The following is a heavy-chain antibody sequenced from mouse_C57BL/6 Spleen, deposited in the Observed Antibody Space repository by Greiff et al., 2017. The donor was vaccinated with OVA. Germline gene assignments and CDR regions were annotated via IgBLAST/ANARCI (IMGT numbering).Heavy chain of an antibody. V-gene: IGHV5-6*01. CDR1: GFTFSSYG. J-gene: IGHJ2*01. D-gene: IGHD2-4*01. Sequence: EVKLMESGGDLVKPGGSLKLSCAASGFTFSSYGMSWVRQTPDKRLEWVATISSGGSYTYYPDSVKGRFTISRDNAKNTLYLQMSSLKSEDTAMYYCASGDYDEGYWGQGTTLTVSS. CDR3: ASGDYDEGY. CDR2: ISSGGSYT.